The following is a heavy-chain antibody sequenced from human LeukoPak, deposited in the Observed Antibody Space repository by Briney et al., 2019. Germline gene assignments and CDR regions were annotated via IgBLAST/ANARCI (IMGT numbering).Heavy chain of an antibody. CDR1: GGSISSYY. CDR3: ARGSSSSEGYYFDY. Sequence: SETLSLTCTVSGGSISSYYWSWIRQPAGKGLEWIGRIYTSGSTNYNPSLKSRVTMSVDTSKNQFSLKLSSVTAADTAVYYCARGSSSSEGYYFDYWGQGTLVTVSS. V-gene: IGHV4-4*07. CDR2: IYTSGST. D-gene: IGHD6-6*01. J-gene: IGHJ4*02.